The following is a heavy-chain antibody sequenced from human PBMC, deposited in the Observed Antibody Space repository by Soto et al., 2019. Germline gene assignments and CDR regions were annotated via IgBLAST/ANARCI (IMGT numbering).Heavy chain of an antibody. CDR2: IHHSGST. Sequence: QVQLQQWGAGLLKPSETLSLTCAVYGGAFSGYYWSWIRQPPGQGLEWIGAIHHSGSTNYNPSLNSRVTISVGTSKNQFSLKLSSVTAADTAVYYCARGYCSGGSCYATYNWFDPWGQGTLVTVSS. CDR3: ARGYCSGGSCYATYNWFDP. CDR1: GGAFSGYY. V-gene: IGHV4-34*01. D-gene: IGHD2-15*01. J-gene: IGHJ5*02.